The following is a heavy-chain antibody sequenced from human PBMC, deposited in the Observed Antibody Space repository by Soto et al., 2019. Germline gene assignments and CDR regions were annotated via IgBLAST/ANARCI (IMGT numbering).Heavy chain of an antibody. D-gene: IGHD4-17*01. CDR2: IRSKANSYAT. CDR1: GFTFSGSA. J-gene: IGHJ4*02. V-gene: IGHV3-73*01. CDR3: TSQNSTPVTTNPPRRYDFDY. Sequence: EVQLVESGGGLVQPGGSLKLSCAASGFTFSGSAMHWVRQASGKGLEWVGRIRSKANSYATAYAASVKGRFTISRDDSKNTAYLQMNSLKPEDTAVYYCTSQNSTPVTTNPPRRYDFDYWGQGTLVTVSS.